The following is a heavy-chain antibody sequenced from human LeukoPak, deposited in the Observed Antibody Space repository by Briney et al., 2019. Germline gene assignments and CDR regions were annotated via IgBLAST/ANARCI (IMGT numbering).Heavy chain of an antibody. V-gene: IGHV3-30*18. CDR2: ISYDGSNK. J-gene: IGHJ4*02. CDR1: GFTFSSYG. D-gene: IGHD3-10*01. Sequence: GGSLRLSCAASGFTFSSYGMHWVRQAPSKGLEWVAVISYDGSNKYYADSVKGRFTISRDNSKNTLYLQMNSLRAEDTAVYYCAKEGWFGELSGYWGQGTLVTVSS. CDR3: AKEGWFGELSGY.